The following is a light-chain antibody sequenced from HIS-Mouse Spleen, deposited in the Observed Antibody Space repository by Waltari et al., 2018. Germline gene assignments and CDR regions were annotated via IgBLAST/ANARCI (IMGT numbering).Light chain of an antibody. CDR3: QSADSSGTYWV. CDR2: KDS. V-gene: IGLV3-25*03. CDR1: ALPKQY. Sequence: SYELTQPPSVSVSPGQTARITCSGDALPKQYAYWYQQKPGQAPVLGIYKDSERPSGFPDRLSGSSSGTTVTLTISGVQAEDEADYYCQSADSSGTYWVFGGGTKLTVL. J-gene: IGLJ3*02.